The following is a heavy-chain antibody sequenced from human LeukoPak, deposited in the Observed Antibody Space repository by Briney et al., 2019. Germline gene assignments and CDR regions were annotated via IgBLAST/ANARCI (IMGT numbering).Heavy chain of an antibody. CDR1: GGSISSGSYY. CDR3: ARAPSRYNWNDEFGY. Sequence: SQTLSLTCTVSGGSISSGSYYWSWIRQPAGKGLEWIGRIYTSGSTNYNPSLKSRVTISVDTSKNQFSLKLSSVTAADTAVYYCARAPSRYNWNDEFGYWGQGTLVTVSS. J-gene: IGHJ4*02. D-gene: IGHD1-1*01. V-gene: IGHV4-61*02. CDR2: IYTSGST.